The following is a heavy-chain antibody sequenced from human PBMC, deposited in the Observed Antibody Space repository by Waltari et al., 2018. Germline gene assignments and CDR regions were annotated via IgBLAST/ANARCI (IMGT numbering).Heavy chain of an antibody. CDR3: ATVVVAAATYTFDI. V-gene: IGHV1-18*04. Sequence: QVQLVQSGAEVKKPGASVKVSCKASGYTFTSYGISWVRQAPGKGLEWMGWIRTYNGNTNYAQKHQDRVTMTTDTASRTAYMELRSLRSDDAAVYHCATVVVAAATYTFDIWGQGTMVTVSS. D-gene: IGHD2-15*01. J-gene: IGHJ3*02. CDR1: GYTFTSYG. CDR2: IRTYNGNT.